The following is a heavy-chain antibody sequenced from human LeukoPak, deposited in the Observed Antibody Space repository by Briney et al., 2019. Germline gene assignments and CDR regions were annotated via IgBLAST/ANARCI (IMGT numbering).Heavy chain of an antibody. CDR1: GGFISSSSYY. CDR2: IYYSGST. D-gene: IGHD3-3*01. J-gene: IGHJ5*02. V-gene: IGHV4-39*01. CDR3: ARGLFAEFDP. Sequence: SETLSLTCTVSGGFISSSSYYWDWVRQPPGKGLEWIGSIYYSGSTYNNPSLKSRVTISVDTSKNQFSLKLSSVTAADTAVYYCARGLFAEFDPWGQGTLVTVSS.